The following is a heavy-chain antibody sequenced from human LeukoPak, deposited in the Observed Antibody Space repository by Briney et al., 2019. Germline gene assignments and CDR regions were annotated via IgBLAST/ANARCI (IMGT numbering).Heavy chain of an antibody. J-gene: IGHJ6*03. Sequence: PSETLSLTCTVSGDSISSGYYWGWIRQPPGKGLEWIGSIYHSGSTHYNPSLKSRVTISVDTSKNQFSLQLNSVTPEDTAVYYCARESAAAGTYAIYYYYYYMDVWGKGTTVTVSS. CDR2: IYHSGST. D-gene: IGHD6-13*01. V-gene: IGHV4-38-2*02. CDR3: ARESAAAGTYAIYYYYYYMDV. CDR1: GDSISSGYY.